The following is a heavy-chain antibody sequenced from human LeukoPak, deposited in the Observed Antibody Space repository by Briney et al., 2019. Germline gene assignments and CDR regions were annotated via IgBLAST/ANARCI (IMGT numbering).Heavy chain of an antibody. CDR3: ARMGYCSSTSCPNYYYYMDV. J-gene: IGHJ6*03. D-gene: IGHD2-2*01. Sequence: ASVKVSCKASGYTLTSYDINWVRQATGQGLEWMGWMNPNSGNTGYAQKFQGRVTMTRNTSISTAYMELSSLRSEDTAVYYCARMGYCSSTSCPNYYYYMDVWGKGTTVTVSS. V-gene: IGHV1-8*01. CDR2: MNPNSGNT. CDR1: GYTLTSYD.